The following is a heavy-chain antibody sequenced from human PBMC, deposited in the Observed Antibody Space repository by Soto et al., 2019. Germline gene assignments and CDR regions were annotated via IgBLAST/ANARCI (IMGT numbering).Heavy chain of an antibody. CDR1: GSTFATYL. D-gene: IGHD3-3*01. CDR3: ARQKHSYYGFWSGYSTNGWFDP. Sequence: LMTSLRGSGSTFATYLIGWGRQMPGKGLEWVGIIYPGDYDTRYSPSFQGEVNISDDKSISTGYLQWSRLKASDTAMYYCARQKHSYYGFWSGYSTNGWFDPWGQGTLVTVSS. V-gene: IGHV5-51*01. CDR2: IYPGDYDT. J-gene: IGHJ5*02.